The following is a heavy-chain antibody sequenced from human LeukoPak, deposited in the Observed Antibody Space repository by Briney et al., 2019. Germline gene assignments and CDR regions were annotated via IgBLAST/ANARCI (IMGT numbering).Heavy chain of an antibody. Sequence: VASVKVSCKASGYTFTSYGISWVRQAPGQGLEWMGWISAYNGNTNYAQKLQGRVTMTTDTSTSTAYMELRSLRSDDTAVYYCAREAPALLRYFDWLPIPGGIFDYWGQGTLVTVSS. CDR1: GYTFTSYG. D-gene: IGHD3-9*01. CDR2: ISAYNGNT. CDR3: AREAPALLRYFDWLPIPGGIFDY. V-gene: IGHV1-18*01. J-gene: IGHJ4*02.